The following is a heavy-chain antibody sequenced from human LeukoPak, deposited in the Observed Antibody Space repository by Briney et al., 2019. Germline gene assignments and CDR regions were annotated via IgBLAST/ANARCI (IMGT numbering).Heavy chain of an antibody. D-gene: IGHD5-18*01. CDR1: GGSISSSSYY. J-gene: IGHJ6*03. CDR2: IYYSGST. V-gene: IGHV4-39*01. CDR3: ARVDTAFDYNYYYYYMDV. Sequence: PSETLSLTCTVSGGSISSSSYYWGWIRQPPGKGLEWIGSIYYSGSTYYNPSLKSRVTISVDTSKNQFSLKLSSVTAADTAVYYCARVDTAFDYNYYYYYMDVWGKGTTVTISS.